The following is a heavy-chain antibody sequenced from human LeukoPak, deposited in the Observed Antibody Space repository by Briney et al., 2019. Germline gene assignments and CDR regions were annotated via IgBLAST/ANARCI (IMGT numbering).Heavy chain of an antibody. CDR1: GYTSTSYD. D-gene: IGHD6-13*01. V-gene: IGHV1-8*01. CDR3: ARVDSSSWHYYYYYYMDI. CDR2: MNPNSGNT. J-gene: IGHJ6*03. Sequence: ASVKVSCKASGYTSTSYDINWVRQATGQGLEWMGWMNPNSGNTGYAQKFQGRVTMTRNTSISTAYMELSSLRSEDTAVYYCARVDSSSWHYYYYYYMDIWGKGTTVTVSS.